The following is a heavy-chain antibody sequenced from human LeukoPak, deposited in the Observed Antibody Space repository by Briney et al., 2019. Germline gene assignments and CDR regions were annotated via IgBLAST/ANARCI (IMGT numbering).Heavy chain of an antibody. J-gene: IGHJ6*03. CDR1: GGSFSGYY. CDR2: INHSGGT. D-gene: IGHD2-15*01. CDR3: ARGKSGYCSGGSCYGNYYYYMDV. V-gene: IGHV4-34*01. Sequence: PSETLSLTCAVYGGSFSGYYWSWIRQPPGKGLDWIGEINHSGGTNYNPSLKSRVTISVDTSKNQFSLKLSSVTAADTAVYYCARGKSGYCSGGSCYGNYYYYMDVWGKGTTVTVSS.